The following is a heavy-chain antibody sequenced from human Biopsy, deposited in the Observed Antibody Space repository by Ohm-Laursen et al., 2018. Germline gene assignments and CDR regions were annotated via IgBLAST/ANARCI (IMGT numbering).Heavy chain of an antibody. CDR3: ARGPHSGSHSCFDY. J-gene: IGHJ4*02. V-gene: IGHV1-69*13. CDR2: IIPMFGTA. D-gene: IGHD1-26*01. CDR1: GGTFINYA. Sequence: GASVKVSCKASGGTFINYAISWVRQAPGQGLKRMGGIIPMFGTANYAQMFQGRVTISADESTSTSYMELSSLTTEDTAIYYCARGPHSGSHSCFDYWGRGTLVTVSS.